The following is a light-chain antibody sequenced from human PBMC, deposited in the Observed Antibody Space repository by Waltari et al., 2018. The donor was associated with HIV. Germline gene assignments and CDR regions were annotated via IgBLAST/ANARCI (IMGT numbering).Light chain of an antibody. CDR3: QERSNWPPLT. J-gene: IGKJ4*01. Sequence: EIVLTQSPATLSLSPGERANLSCRASQSVGYYLAWYQQKPGQAPRLLIYDTSIRATCIPARFSGSGSGTDFTLTISSLESEDFAVYYCQERSNWPPLTFGGGTKVEIK. CDR2: DTS. V-gene: IGKV3-11*01. CDR1: QSVGYY.